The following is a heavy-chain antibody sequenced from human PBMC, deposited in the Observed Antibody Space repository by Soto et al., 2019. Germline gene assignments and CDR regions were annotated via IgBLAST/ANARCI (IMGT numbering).Heavy chain of an antibody. V-gene: IGHV3-49*04. D-gene: IGHD3-10*01. CDR3: ARVRSSRELYPTYIDY. J-gene: IGHJ4*02. CDR2: IRGKANSGTT. Sequence: GGSLRLSCTASGFTFGGYAMSWVRQAPGKWLEWVGFIRGKANSGTTEYAASVRGRFTITRDDYKSIAYLKMNSLESEDTAFYYCARVRSSRELYPTYIDYWGQGXLVTVSS. CDR1: GFTFGGYA.